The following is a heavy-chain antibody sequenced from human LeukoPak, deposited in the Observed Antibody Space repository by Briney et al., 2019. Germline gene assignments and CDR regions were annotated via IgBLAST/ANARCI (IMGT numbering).Heavy chain of an antibody. D-gene: IGHD3-3*01. CDR2: FDPEDGET. V-gene: IGHV1-24*01. CDR3: ATWPIRFWSGYYTTDY. J-gene: IGHJ4*02. CDR1: GYTLTDLS. Sequence: ASVKVSCKVSGYTLTDLSMHWVRQAPGKGLEWMGGFDPEDGETIYAQKFQGRVTMTEDTSTDTAYMELSSLRSEDTAVYYCATWPIRFWSGYYTTDYWGQGTLVTVSS.